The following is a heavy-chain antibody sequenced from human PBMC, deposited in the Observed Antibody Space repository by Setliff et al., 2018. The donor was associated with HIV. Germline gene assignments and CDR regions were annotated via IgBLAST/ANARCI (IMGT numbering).Heavy chain of an antibody. J-gene: IGHJ4*02. V-gene: IGHV3-23*05. CDR1: GFTFSSYA. CDR3: ARGRRGLGGSYAYFDY. Sequence: GSLRLSCAASGFTFSSYAMTWVRQAPGKGLEWVSSISRSGSDTFYSDSVKGRFTISRDNSKNTVYLQMNSLRAEDTAVYYCARGRRGLGGSYAYFDYWGQGTLVTVSS. D-gene: IGHD3-16*01. CDR2: ISRSGSDT.